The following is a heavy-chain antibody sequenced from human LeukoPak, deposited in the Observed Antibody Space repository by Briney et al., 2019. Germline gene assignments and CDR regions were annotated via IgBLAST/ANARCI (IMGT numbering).Heavy chain of an antibody. CDR3: ARAEDIVLMVYAIKDY. CDR1: GYTFTSYG. J-gene: IGHJ4*02. V-gene: IGHV1-18*01. Sequence: ASVKVSCKASGYTFTSYGISWVRQAPGQGLEWMGWISAYNGNTNYAQKLQGRVTMTTDTSTSTAYMELRSLRSDDTAVYYCARAEDIVLMVYAIKDYWGQGTLVTVSS. CDR2: ISAYNGNT. D-gene: IGHD2-8*01.